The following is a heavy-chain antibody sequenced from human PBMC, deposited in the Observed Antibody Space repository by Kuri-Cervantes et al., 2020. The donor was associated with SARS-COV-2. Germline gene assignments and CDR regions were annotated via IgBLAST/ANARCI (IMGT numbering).Heavy chain of an antibody. CDR1: GFTFSSYS. D-gene: IGHD6-6*01. CDR3: ARECCGFSATRTSIAARGGYYGMDV. Sequence: GGSLRLSCAASGFTFSSYSMNWVRQAPGKGLEWVSYISSSSSTIYYADSVKGRFTISRDNSKNTLYLQMNSLRAEDTAVYYCARECCGFSATRTSIAARGGYYGMDVWGQGTTVTVSS. CDR2: ISSSSSTI. J-gene: IGHJ6*02. V-gene: IGHV3-48*01.